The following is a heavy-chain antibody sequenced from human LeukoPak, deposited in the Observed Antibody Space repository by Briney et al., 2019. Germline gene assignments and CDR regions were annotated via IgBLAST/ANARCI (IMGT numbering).Heavy chain of an antibody. V-gene: IGHV4-34*01. Sequence: SETLSLTCAVYGGSFSGYYWSWLRQPPGKGLEWIGEINHSGSNNYNPSLKSRVTISVDTSKNQFSLKLSSVTAADTAVYYCARASRYYYDSSGRSYYYYMDVWGKGTTVTVSS. J-gene: IGHJ6*03. CDR1: GGSFSGYY. CDR2: INHSGSN. CDR3: ARASRYYYDSSGRSYYYYMDV. D-gene: IGHD3-22*01.